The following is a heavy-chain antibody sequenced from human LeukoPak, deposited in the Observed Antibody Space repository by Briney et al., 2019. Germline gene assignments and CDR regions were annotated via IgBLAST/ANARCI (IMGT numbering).Heavy chain of an antibody. CDR1: GFTFSSYS. D-gene: IGHD6-13*01. CDR2: INSSSSYI. CDR3: ARSFRLDAFDI. V-gene: IGHV3-21*01. Sequence: GGSLRLSCAASGFTFSSYSMNWVRQAPGKGLEWVSSINSSSSYIYYADSVKGRFTISRDNAKNSLHLQMNSLRAEDTAVYYCARSFRLDAFDIWGQGTMVTVSS. J-gene: IGHJ3*02.